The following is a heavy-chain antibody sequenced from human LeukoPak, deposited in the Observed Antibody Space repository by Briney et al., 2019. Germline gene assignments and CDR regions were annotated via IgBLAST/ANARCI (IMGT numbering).Heavy chain of an antibody. Sequence: SETLSLTCAVYGGSFSGYYWSWIRQPPGKGLEWIGEINHSGSTNYNPSLKSRVTISVDTSKNQFPLKLSSVTAADTAVYYCARGIAVYPWYYDFWSGANQYFDYWGQGTLVTVSS. V-gene: IGHV4-34*01. CDR2: INHSGST. CDR1: GGSFSGYY. D-gene: IGHD3-3*01. J-gene: IGHJ4*02. CDR3: ARGIAVYPWYYDFWSGANQYFDY.